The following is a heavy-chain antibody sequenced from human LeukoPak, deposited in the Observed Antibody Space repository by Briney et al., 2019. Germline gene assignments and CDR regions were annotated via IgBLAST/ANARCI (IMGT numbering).Heavy chain of an antibody. J-gene: IGHJ4*02. CDR1: GFTFSSYN. Sequence: PGGSLRLSCAASGFTFSSYNMNWVRQAPGKGLEWVSYITTSSDTIYYADSVKGRFTISRDNAKNSLYLQMNSLRAEDTAVYYCAREPTTGWFDYWGQGTLVTVSS. D-gene: IGHD1-14*01. CDR2: ITTSSDTI. CDR3: AREPTTGWFDY. V-gene: IGHV3-48*01.